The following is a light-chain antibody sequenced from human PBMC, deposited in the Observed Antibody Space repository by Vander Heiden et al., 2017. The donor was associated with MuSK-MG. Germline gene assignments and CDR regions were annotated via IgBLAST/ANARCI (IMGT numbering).Light chain of an antibody. CDR3: CSYTSTSTRV. Sequence: QSALTQPASVSGSPGQSITISCTGTSSDVGGYDYVSWDQQHPGKAPKLMIYDVSNRPSGVSNRFSGSKAGNMASLTISGLQAEDEADYYCCSYTSTSTRVFGGGTKLTVL. V-gene: IGLV2-14*03. J-gene: IGLJ2*01. CDR2: DVS. CDR1: SSDVGGYDY.